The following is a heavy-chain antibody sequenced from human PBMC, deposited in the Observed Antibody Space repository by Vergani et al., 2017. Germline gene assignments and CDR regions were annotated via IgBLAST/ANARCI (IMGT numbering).Heavy chain of an antibody. J-gene: IGHJ4*02. V-gene: IGHV1-69*01. D-gene: IGHD3-10*01. CDR3: ARDPTMVRGVSRYYFDY. Sequence: QVQLVQSGAEVKKPGSSVKVSCKASGGTFSSYAISWVRQAPGQGLEWMGGIIPIFGTANYAQKFPGRVTITADESTSTAYMELSSLRSEDTAVYYCARDPTMVRGVSRYYFDYWGQGTLVTVSS. CDR1: GGTFSSYA. CDR2: IIPIFGTA.